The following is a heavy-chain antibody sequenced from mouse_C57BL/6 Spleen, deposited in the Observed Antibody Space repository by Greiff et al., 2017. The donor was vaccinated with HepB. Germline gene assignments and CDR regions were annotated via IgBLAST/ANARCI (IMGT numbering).Heavy chain of an antibody. D-gene: IGHD2-13*01. CDR1: GFNIKDYY. J-gene: IGHJ2*01. V-gene: IGHV14-2*01. CDR2: IDPEDGGT. CDR3: ARSYSDDY. Sequence: EVQLQQSGAVLVKPGASVKLSCTASGFNIKDYYMHWVKQRTDQGLAWIGRIDPEDGGTKYASKFQGKATITSDTSSNTAYLQPSSLTSEDTAFYYCARSYSDDYWGQGTTLTVSS.